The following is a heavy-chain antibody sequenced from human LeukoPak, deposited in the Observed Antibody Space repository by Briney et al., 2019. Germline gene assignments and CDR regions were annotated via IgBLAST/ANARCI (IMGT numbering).Heavy chain of an antibody. CDR3: ARNLMYSSGWYDAFDI. V-gene: IGHV4-4*07. D-gene: IGHD6-19*01. Sequence: SETLSLTCTVSGGSIGNYYWNWIRQPAGKGLEWIGRISTSGTTNYNPSLKSRVTISVDTSKNQFSLKLSSVTAADTAVYYCARNLMYSSGWYDAFDIWGQGTMVTVSS. CDR2: ISTSGTT. CDR1: GGSIGNYY. J-gene: IGHJ3*02.